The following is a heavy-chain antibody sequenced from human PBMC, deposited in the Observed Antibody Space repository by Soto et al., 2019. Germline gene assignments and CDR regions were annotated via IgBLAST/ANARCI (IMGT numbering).Heavy chain of an antibody. D-gene: IGHD5-18*01. Sequence: GASVKVSCKASGYTFTSYGISWVRQAPGQGLEWMGWISAYNGNTNYAQKLQGRVTMTTDTSTSTAYMELRSLRSDDTAVYYCARDGGNSYGYYYYYGMDVWGQGTTVTVSS. J-gene: IGHJ6*02. CDR3: ARDGGNSYGYYYYYGMDV. CDR1: GYTFTSYG. CDR2: ISAYNGNT. V-gene: IGHV1-18*01.